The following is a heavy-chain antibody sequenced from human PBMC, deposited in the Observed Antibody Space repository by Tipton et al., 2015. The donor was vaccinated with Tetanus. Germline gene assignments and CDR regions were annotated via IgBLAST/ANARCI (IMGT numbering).Heavy chain of an antibody. CDR3: ARRSVSARFDD. CDR1: GGSTRGGGYY. V-gene: IGHV4-31*03. D-gene: IGHD6-6*01. J-gene: IGHJ4*02. Sequence: TLSLTCTVSGGSTRGGGYYWSWIRQHPEKGLEWIGYIYYTGNTYYNPSLKSRVTISVDMSKNQFSLKLRSVTAADTAVYYCARRSVSARFDDWGQGTLVTVSS. CDR2: IYYTGNT.